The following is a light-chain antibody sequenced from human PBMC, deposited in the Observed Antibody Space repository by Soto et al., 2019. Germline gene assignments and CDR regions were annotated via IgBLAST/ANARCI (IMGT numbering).Light chain of an antibody. CDR2: DAS. CDR1: QSVSTN. J-gene: IGKJ2*01. Sequence: EIVLTQSPGTLSLSPGERATLSCRASQSVSTNLAWYQQKPGQAPRLLIYDASSRATGIPARFSGSGSGTDFTLTISSLEPEDFVVYYCLQRSNWPPAYTFGQGTKLEIK. CDR3: LQRSNWPPAYT. V-gene: IGKV3-11*01.